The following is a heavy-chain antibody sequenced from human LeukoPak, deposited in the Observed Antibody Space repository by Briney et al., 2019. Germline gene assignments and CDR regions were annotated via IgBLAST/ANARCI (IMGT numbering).Heavy chain of an antibody. CDR3: ARDLGHFGSGSYYGY. CDR1: GFTFSSYE. CDR2: IKQDGGEK. J-gene: IGHJ4*02. V-gene: IGHV3-7*03. Sequence: GGSLRLSCAASGFTFSSYEMNWVRQAPGKGLEWVANIKQDGGEKYYVDSVKGRFTISRDNGKNSLYLQMNSLRAEDTAVYYCARDLGHFGSGSYYGYWGQGSLVTVSS. D-gene: IGHD3-10*01.